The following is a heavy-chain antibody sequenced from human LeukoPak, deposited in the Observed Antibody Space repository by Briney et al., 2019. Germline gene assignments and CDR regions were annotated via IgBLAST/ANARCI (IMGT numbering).Heavy chain of an antibody. Sequence: PSETLSLTCTVSGGSISSSSYYWGWIRQPPGKGLEWIGSIYYSGSTYYNPSLKSRVTISVDTSKNQFSLKLSSVTAADTAVYYCARSALEWELRGGYFDYWGQGTLVTVSS. V-gene: IGHV4-39*01. CDR2: IYYSGST. CDR3: ARSALEWELRGGYFDY. D-gene: IGHD1-26*01. CDR1: GGSISSSSYY. J-gene: IGHJ4*02.